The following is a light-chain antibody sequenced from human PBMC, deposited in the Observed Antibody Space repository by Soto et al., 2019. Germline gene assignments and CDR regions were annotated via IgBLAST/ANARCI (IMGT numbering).Light chain of an antibody. Sequence: DIQMTQSPSSLSASVGDRVTITCRASQSISSYLNWYQQKPGKAPKLLIYAASSLQSGVPSRFSGSGSGTDFTLSISSLQPEDFATYYCQQSYSTPLFPFGPGTKVDI. CDR2: AAS. CDR3: QQSYSTPLFP. CDR1: QSISSY. V-gene: IGKV1-39*01. J-gene: IGKJ3*01.